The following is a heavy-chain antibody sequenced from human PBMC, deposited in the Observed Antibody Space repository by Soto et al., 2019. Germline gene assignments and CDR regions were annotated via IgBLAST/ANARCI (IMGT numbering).Heavy chain of an antibody. J-gene: IGHJ6*02. CDR2: IKSKTDGGTT. D-gene: IGHD6-19*01. V-gene: IGHV3-15*07. CDR3: TTVLPQAVAGTWYYYYGMDV. CDR1: GFTFSNAW. Sequence: GGSLRLSCAASGFTFSNAWMNWVRQAPGKGLEWVGRIKSKTDGGTTDYAAPVKGRFTISRDDSKNTLYLQMNSLKTEDTAVYYCTTVLPQAVAGTWYYYYGMDVWGQGTTVTVSS.